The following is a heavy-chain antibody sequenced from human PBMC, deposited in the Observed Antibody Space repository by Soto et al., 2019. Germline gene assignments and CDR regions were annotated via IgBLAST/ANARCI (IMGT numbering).Heavy chain of an antibody. Sequence: ASVKVSCKASGYTFTGYYMHWVRQAPGQGLEWMGWINPNSGGTNYAQKFQGWVTMTRDTSISTAYMELSRLRSDDTAVYYCARGVDYDSSGYYYYFDYWGQGTLVTV. J-gene: IGHJ4*02. CDR3: ARGVDYDSSGYYYYFDY. V-gene: IGHV1-2*04. CDR1: GYTFTGYY. CDR2: INPNSGGT. D-gene: IGHD3-22*01.